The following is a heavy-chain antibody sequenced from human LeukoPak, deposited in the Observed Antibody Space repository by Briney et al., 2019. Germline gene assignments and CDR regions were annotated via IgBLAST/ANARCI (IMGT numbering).Heavy chain of an antibody. CDR3: ARTPSIVGYTSRELGHWYFDL. J-gene: IGHJ2*01. Sequence: GGSLRLTCAASGFTFSDYYMSWIRQAPGKGLEWVSYISGSGSTIYYADSVKGRFTISRDNARNSLYLQMKSLRAEDTAVYYCARTPSIVGYTSRELGHWYFDLWGRGTPVTVSS. CDR1: GFTFSDYY. CDR2: ISGSGSTI. D-gene: IGHD6-13*01. V-gene: IGHV3-11*04.